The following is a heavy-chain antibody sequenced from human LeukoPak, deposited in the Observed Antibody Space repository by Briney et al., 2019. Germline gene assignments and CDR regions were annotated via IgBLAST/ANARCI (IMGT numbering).Heavy chain of an antibody. J-gene: IGHJ4*02. CDR3: ARETNYYDSSGYPDY. Sequence: ASVNVSCKASGYTFTSYYMHWVRQAPGQGLEWMEIINPSGGSTSYAQKFQGRVTMTRDTSTSTVYMELSSLRSEDTAVYYCARETNYYDSSGYPDYWGQGTLVTVSS. CDR2: INPSGGST. D-gene: IGHD3-22*01. CDR1: GYTFTSYY. V-gene: IGHV1-46*01.